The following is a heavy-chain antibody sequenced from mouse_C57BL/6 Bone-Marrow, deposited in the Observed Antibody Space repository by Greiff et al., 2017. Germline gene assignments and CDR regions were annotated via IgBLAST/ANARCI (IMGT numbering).Heavy chain of an antibody. CDR2: IYPGGGYT. V-gene: IGHV1-63*01. D-gene: IGHD1-1*01. Sequence: QVQLQQSGAELVRPGTSVKMSCKASGYTFTNYWIGWAKQRPGHGLEWIGDIYPGGGYTNYNEKFKGKGTLTADKSSSTAYMQCSSLTSEDSAIYYCARGYYGGSPWYFDVWGTGTTVTVSS. CDR3: ARGYYGGSPWYFDV. CDR1: GYTFTNYW. J-gene: IGHJ1*03.